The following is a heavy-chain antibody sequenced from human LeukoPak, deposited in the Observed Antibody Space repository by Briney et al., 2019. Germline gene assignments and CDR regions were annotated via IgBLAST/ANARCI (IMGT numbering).Heavy chain of an antibody. CDR1: GYTFTSYD. Sequence: ASVKVSCKASGYTFTSYDINWVRQATGQGLEWMGWMNPNSGNTGYAQKFQGRVTMTRNTSISTAYMELSGLRSEDTAVYYCARGLRYPEYYFDYWGQGTLVTVSS. CDR2: MNPNSGNT. J-gene: IGHJ4*02. D-gene: IGHD3-9*01. V-gene: IGHV1-8*01. CDR3: ARGLRYPEYYFDY.